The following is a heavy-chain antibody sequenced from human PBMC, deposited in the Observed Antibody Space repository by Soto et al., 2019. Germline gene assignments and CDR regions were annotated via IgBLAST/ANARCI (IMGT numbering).Heavy chain of an antibody. J-gene: IGHJ5*02. CDR2: INPNSGGT. CDR1: GYTFTGYY. D-gene: IGHD2-2*01. CDR3: ARVYGHCSSTSCDPWFDP. V-gene: IGHV1-2*04. Sequence: ASVKVSCKASGYTFTGYYMHWVRQAPGQGLEWMGWINPNSGGTNYAQKFQGWVTMTRDTSISTAYMELSRLRSDDTAVYYCARVYGHCSSTSCDPWFDPWGQGTLVTVSS.